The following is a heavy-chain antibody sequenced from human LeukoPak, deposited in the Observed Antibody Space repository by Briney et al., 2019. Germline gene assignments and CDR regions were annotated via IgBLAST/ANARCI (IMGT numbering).Heavy chain of an antibody. D-gene: IGHD3-22*01. CDR3: ARESYYDSSGFGYSYSYYMDV. V-gene: IGHV1-8*03. J-gene: IGHJ6*03. CDR1: GYTFTSYD. CDR2: VSPNSGNT. Sequence: ASVKVSCTASGYTFTSYDINWVRQATGQGLEWVGWVSPNSGNTGYAQKFQGRVSITRNTSISTVYMELSSLRSEDTAVYFCARESYYDSSGFGYSYSYYMDVWGKGTTVTVSS.